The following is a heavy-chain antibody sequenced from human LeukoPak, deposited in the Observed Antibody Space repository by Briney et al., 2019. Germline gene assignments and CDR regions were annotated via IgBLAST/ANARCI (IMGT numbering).Heavy chain of an antibody. CDR1: GYTFTSYD. J-gene: IGHJ3*02. Sequence: ASVKASCTASGYTFTSYDINWVRQATGQGLEWMGWMNPNSGNTGYAQKFQGRVTITRNTSISTAYMELSSLRSEDTAVYYCARLRGYSYGSDAFDIWGQGTMVTVSS. CDR2: MNPNSGNT. D-gene: IGHD5-18*01. V-gene: IGHV1-8*03. CDR3: ARLRGYSYGSDAFDI.